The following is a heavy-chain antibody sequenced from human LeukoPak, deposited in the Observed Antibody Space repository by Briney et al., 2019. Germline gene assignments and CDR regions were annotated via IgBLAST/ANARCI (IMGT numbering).Heavy chain of an antibody. CDR1: GLTFSNYA. CDR2: IRGSEGNT. D-gene: IGHD4-17*01. J-gene: IGHJ4*02. CDR3: AKDPFTRGDNSAPLDY. Sequence: GWALTLSCAASGLTFSNYAMRGLGQAPGKGREGVSAIRGSEGNTYFPDSVKGRFTHSRDNPHKTLYLQINRLRAEDTAVYYCAKDPFTRGDNSAPLDYWGQGNLVTVSS. V-gene: IGHV3-23*01.